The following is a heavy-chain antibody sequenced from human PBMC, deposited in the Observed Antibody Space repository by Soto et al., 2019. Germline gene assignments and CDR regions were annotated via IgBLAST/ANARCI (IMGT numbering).Heavy chain of an antibody. CDR3: TTASPDYDYIWGSYHQHYAFDI. V-gene: IGHV3-15*01. CDR2: IKSKTDGGTT. J-gene: IGHJ3*02. D-gene: IGHD3-16*02. Sequence: GGSLRLSCAASGFTFSNAWMSWVRQAPGKGLEWVGRIKSKTDGGTTDYAAPVKGRFTISRDDSKNTLYLQMNSLKTEDTAVYYCTTASPDYDYIWGSYHQHYAFDIWGQGTMVTVSS. CDR1: GFTFSNAW.